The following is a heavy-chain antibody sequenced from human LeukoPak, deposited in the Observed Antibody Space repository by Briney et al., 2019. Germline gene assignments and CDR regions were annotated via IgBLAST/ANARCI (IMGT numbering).Heavy chain of an antibody. J-gene: IGHJ1*01. CDR3: ATYAGRYSKYFQR. V-gene: IGHV5-51*01. CDR1: EYSFTNYW. CDR2: ICPGDSDT. D-gene: IGHD3-10*01. Sequence: GESLKISCKGSEYSFTNYWIGWVRQMPGKGLEWMGIICPGDSDTRYSPSFQGQVTISADKSISTAYLQWSSLKASDTAMYFCATYAGRYSKYFQRWGQGTLVTVSS.